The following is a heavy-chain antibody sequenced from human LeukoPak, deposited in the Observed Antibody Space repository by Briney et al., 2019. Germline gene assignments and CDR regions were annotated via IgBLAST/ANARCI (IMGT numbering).Heavy chain of an antibody. CDR1: GFPFSSYG. V-gene: IGHV3-33*01. CDR3: ARDIYSSGSYYFDY. J-gene: IGHJ4*02. CDR2: IWYDGSNK. Sequence: GGSLRLSCAAFGFPFSSYGMHWVRQAPGKGLEWVTNIWYDGSNKYYADSVKGRFTISRDNSKNTLYLQMNSLRAEDTAVYYCARDIYSSGSYYFDYWGQGTLVTVSS. D-gene: IGHD6-19*01.